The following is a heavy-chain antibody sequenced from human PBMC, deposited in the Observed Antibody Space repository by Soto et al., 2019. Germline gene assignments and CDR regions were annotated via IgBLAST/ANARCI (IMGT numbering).Heavy chain of an antibody. V-gene: IGHV1-18*01. J-gene: IGHJ4*02. D-gene: IGHD3-22*01. Sequence: ASVKVSCKASGYTFTSYGISWVRQAPGQGFGWMGWISAYNGNTNYAQKLQGRVTMTTDTSASTAYMELRSLRSDDTAVYYCARKDYYDSSGYRRDFDYWGQGTLVTVSS. CDR2: ISAYNGNT. CDR1: GYTFTSYG. CDR3: ARKDYYDSSGYRRDFDY.